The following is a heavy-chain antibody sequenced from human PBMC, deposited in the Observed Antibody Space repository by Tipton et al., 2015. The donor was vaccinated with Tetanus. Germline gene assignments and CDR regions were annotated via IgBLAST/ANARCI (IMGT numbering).Heavy chain of an antibody. Sequence: TLSLTCTVSGGSISSRDYYWTWIRQSPGKGLEWIGNIHHSGATYYKPSLESRVTIALDTSENRFSLTVTSVTATDTALYYCARALRSSYVRPYFYFDSWGQGALVTVSS. CDR3: ARALRSSYVRPYFYFDS. CDR2: IHHSGAT. J-gene: IGHJ4*02. CDR1: GGSISSRDYY. V-gene: IGHV4-30-4*01. D-gene: IGHD3-16*01.